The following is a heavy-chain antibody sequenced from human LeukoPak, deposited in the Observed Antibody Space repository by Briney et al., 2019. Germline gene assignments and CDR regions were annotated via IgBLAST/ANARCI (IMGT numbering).Heavy chain of an antibody. D-gene: IGHD2-2*01. CDR2: IKQDGSEK. V-gene: IGHV3-7*01. J-gene: IGHJ4*02. CDR1: GLTFSSYW. Sequence: PGGSLRLSCAISGLTFSSYWMPWVRQAPGKGLGLVANIKQDGSEKYYVDSVKGRFTISRDNAKNSLCLQMSSLRVEDTAVYYCARVGCTTTSCLANWGQGTLVTVSS. CDR3: ARVGCTTTSCLAN.